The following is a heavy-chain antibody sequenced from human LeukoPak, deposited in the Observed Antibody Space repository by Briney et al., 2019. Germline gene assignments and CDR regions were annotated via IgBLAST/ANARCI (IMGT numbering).Heavy chain of an antibody. CDR3: ARGLNYDILTANPFTAWFDP. V-gene: IGHV4-34*01. D-gene: IGHD3-9*01. CDR1: GGSFSGNY. CDR2: IIHSGRT. J-gene: IGHJ5*02. Sequence: SETLSLTCAVYGGSFSGNYWSWIRQSPGRGLEWIGEIIHSGRTNYNPSLESRVTISVDTSKNQFSPKLSSVTAADTAVYYCARGLNYDILTANPFTAWFDPWGQGTLVTVSS.